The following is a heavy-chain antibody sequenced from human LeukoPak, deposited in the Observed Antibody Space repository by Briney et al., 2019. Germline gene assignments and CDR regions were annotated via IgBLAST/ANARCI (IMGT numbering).Heavy chain of an antibody. D-gene: IGHD3-3*01. CDR2: ISSSSTYI. CDR3: ARPHPRTVFGVFSYYYGMDV. V-gene: IGHV3-21*01. Sequence: GGSLRLSCAASGFTFRSYSMNWVRQAPGKGLEWVSSISSSSTYIYYADSVKGRFIISRDNAKNSLYLQMNSLRAEDTAVYYCARPHPRTVFGVFSYYYGMDVWGQGTAVTVSS. CDR1: GFTFRSYS. J-gene: IGHJ6*02.